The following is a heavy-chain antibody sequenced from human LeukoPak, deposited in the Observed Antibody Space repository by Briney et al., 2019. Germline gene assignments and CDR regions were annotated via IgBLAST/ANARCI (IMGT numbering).Heavy chain of an antibody. CDR2: IYSGGST. CDR3: AKDFLTRGYSYERSDAFDI. J-gene: IGHJ3*02. CDR1: GFTVSSNY. Sequence: GGSLRLSCAASGFTVSSNYMSWVRQAPGKGLEWVSIIYSGGSTYHADSVKGRFTISRDNSKNTLYLHMKSLRAEDTALYYCAKDFLTRGYSYERSDAFDIWGQGTMVTVSS. V-gene: IGHV3-53*01. D-gene: IGHD5-18*01.